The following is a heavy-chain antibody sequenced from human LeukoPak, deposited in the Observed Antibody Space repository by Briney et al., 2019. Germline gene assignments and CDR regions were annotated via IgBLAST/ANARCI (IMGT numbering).Heavy chain of an antibody. Sequence: GGSLRLSCAASGFIFSNYWMSWVRQAPGKGLEWVANIKQDGSEKSYVDSVKGRFTTSRDNAKNSLFLQMNSPRAEDTAIYYCARPTRGLTTDYWGQGTLVTVSS. CDR2: IKQDGSEK. D-gene: IGHD4/OR15-4a*01. V-gene: IGHV3-7*03. CDR3: ARPTRGLTTDY. CDR1: GFIFSNYW. J-gene: IGHJ4*02.